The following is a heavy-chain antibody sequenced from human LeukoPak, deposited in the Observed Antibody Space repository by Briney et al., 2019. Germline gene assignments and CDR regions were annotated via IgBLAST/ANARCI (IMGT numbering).Heavy chain of an antibody. J-gene: IGHJ4*02. Sequence: GGSLRFSCAASGFTFDDYAIHWVRQAPGKGLEWVSGISWNSGSIGYADSVKGRFTISRDNAKNSLYLQMNSLRAEDTALYYCAKDMGYDPYYFDYWGQGTLVTVSS. D-gene: IGHD5-12*01. CDR2: ISWNSGSI. CDR1: GFTFDDYA. V-gene: IGHV3-9*01. CDR3: AKDMGYDPYYFDY.